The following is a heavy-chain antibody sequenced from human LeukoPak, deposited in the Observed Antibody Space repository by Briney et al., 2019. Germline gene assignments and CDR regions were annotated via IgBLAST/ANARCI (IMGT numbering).Heavy chain of an antibody. D-gene: IGHD3-22*01. CDR1: GLTISSYE. Sequence: GGSLRLSCAASGLTISSYEMSWVRQAAGKGLEWISYISSSGNTIFYSDSVKGRITTSRDNAKNSLHLQMNSLTAEDTALYYCVRGGGRGDYNERYYFDYWGQGTLVTVSS. J-gene: IGHJ4*02. CDR2: ISSSGNTI. CDR3: VRGGGRGDYNERYYFDY. V-gene: IGHV3-48*03.